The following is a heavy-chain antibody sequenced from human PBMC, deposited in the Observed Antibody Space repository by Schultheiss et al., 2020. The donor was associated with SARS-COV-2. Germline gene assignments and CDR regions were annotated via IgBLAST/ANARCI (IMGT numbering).Heavy chain of an antibody. V-gene: IGHV3-23*01. CDR1: GFTFSSYA. J-gene: IGHJ3*02. CDR2: ISGSGGST. CDR3: ARGGCSSTSCYSDAFDI. D-gene: IGHD2-2*02. Sequence: GGSLRLSCAASGFTFSSYAMSWVRQAPGKGLEWVSAISGSGGSTYYADSVKGRFTISRDNSKNTLYLQMNSLRAEDTAVYYCARGGCSSTSCYSDAFDIWGQGTMVTVSS.